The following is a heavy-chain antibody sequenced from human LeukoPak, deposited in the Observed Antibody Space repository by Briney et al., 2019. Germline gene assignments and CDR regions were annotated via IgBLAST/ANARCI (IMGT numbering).Heavy chain of an antibody. D-gene: IGHD1-14*01. CDR3: TGDVYQH. Sequence: PGGSLRLSCAASGLTVNSKYMSWVRQAPGKGLEWVSIIYSGGSTNYADSVKGRFTISRDNSKNTVYLQMNSLRAEDTAVYCCTGDVYQHWGQGTLVTVSS. J-gene: IGHJ1*01. V-gene: IGHV3-53*01. CDR1: GLTVNSKY. CDR2: IYSGGST.